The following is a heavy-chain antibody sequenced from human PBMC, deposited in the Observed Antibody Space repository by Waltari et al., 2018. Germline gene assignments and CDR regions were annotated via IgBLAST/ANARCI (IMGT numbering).Heavy chain of an antibody. D-gene: IGHD6-6*01. CDR2: IYYSGST. J-gene: IGHJ4*02. CDR1: GGSISSSRYS. Sequence: QLQLQESCPGLVKPSETLSLTCTVSGGSISSSRYSWGWLRQPPGKGLAWSGSIYYSGSTYYNPSLKSRVTISVDTSKNQFSLKLSSVTAADTAVYYCASGYSSSFFDYWGQGTLVTVSS. CDR3: ASGYSSSFFDY. V-gene: IGHV4-39*01.